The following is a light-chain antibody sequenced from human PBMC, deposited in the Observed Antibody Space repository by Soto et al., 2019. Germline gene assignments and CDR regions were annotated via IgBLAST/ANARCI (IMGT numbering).Light chain of an antibody. Sequence: ELVMSQSPATLSVSPGERVTLSCRASQSIRKNLAWYQKKPGQAPTLLIYAASTRATGVPARFSGSGSGTEFTLTISSLQSEDFALYYCQQYSQWPLYTFGQGTKVDIK. CDR2: AAS. CDR1: QSIRKN. CDR3: QQYSQWPLYT. J-gene: IGKJ2*01. V-gene: IGKV3-15*01.